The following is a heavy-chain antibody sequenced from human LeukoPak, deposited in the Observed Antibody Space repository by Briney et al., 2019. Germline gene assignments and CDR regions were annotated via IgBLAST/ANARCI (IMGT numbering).Heavy chain of an antibody. CDR1: GGSINDFY. CDR2: IFYSGSA. V-gene: IGHV4-59*01. J-gene: IGHJ6*02. CDR3: ARLRSGSTPPPPHYYYGLDV. Sequence: PSETLSLTCTVSGGSINDFYWTWLRQPPGKGLEWIGYIFYSGSANSNPSLESRVTISVDTSKNQFSLKLSSVTAADTAAYYCARLRSGSTPPPPHYYYGLDVWGQGTTVIVSS. D-gene: IGHD1-26*01.